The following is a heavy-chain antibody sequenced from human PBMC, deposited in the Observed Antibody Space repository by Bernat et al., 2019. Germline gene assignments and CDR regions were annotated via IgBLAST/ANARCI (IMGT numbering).Heavy chain of an antibody. J-gene: IGHJ4*02. D-gene: IGHD6-6*01. V-gene: IGHV3-7*03. CDR1: GFTFSSYA. CDR3: ARIGYSSSSFDY. CDR2: IKQDGSVK. Sequence: EVLLVESGGGLVQPGGSLRLSCAASGFTFSSYAMSWVRQVPGKGLEWVADIKQDGSVKYYMESVKGRLTISRDNAKNSLFLQLNSLRAEDTAVYYCARIGYSSSSFDYWGQGSLVTVSS.